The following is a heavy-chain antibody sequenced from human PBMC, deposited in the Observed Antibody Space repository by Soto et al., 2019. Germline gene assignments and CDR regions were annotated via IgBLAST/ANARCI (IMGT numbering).Heavy chain of an antibody. D-gene: IGHD6-13*01. CDR3: ATYSRPKGYYYYYYGMDV. Sequence: SETPSLTCAVYGGSFSGYYWSWIRQPPGKGLEWIGEINHSGSTNYNPSLKSRVTISVDTSKNQFSLKLSSVTAADTAVYYCATYSRPKGYYYYYYGMDVWGQGTTVTVSS. CDR2: INHSGST. J-gene: IGHJ6*02. CDR1: GGSFSGYY. V-gene: IGHV4-34*01.